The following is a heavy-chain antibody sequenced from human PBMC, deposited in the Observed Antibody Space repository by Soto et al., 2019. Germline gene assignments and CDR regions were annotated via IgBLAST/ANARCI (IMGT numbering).Heavy chain of an antibody. J-gene: IGHJ6*02. CDR2: IYPGDSDT. Sequence: PGESLKISCKGSGYSFTSYWIGWVRQMPGKGLEWMGIIYPGDSDTRYSPSFQGQVTISADKSISTAYLQWSSLKASNTAMYYCARTSAAGKYYYGMDVWGQGTTVTVSS. CDR1: GYSFTSYW. D-gene: IGHD6-13*01. CDR3: ARTSAAGKYYYGMDV. V-gene: IGHV5-51*01.